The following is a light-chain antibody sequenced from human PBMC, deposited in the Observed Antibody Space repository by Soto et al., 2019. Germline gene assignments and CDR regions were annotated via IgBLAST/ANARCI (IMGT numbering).Light chain of an antibody. CDR1: SSNIGEADYE. Sequence: QSVLTQPPSVSGAPGQRVTISCTGSSSNIGEADYEVHWYQQLPGTAPKVLIYGDSNRPSGVPDRFSGSKSGTSASLAITGLQAEDEADYYCQSYDSSLSGSYVFGTGTKLTVL. J-gene: IGLJ1*01. V-gene: IGLV1-40*01. CDR2: GDS. CDR3: QSYDSSLSGSYV.